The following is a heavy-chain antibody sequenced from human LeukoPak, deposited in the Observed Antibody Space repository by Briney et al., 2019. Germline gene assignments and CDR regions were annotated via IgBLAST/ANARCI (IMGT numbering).Heavy chain of an antibody. Sequence: PSETLSLTCTVSGGSISSGDYYWSWIRQPPGKGLEWIGYIYHSGSTYYNPSLKSRVTISVDTSKNQFSLKLSFVTAADTAVYYCARGVPGPAAIWFDPWGQGTLVTVSS. CDR2: IYHSGST. J-gene: IGHJ5*02. D-gene: IGHD2-2*01. CDR1: GGSISSGDYY. CDR3: ARGVPGPAAIWFDP. V-gene: IGHV4-30-4*08.